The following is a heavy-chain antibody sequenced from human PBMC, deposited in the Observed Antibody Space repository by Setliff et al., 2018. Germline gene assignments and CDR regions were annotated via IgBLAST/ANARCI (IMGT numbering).Heavy chain of an antibody. V-gene: IGHV4-39*07. J-gene: IGHJ4*02. CDR2: VYYSGNT. CDR3: ARYDSSGYSENYYFDY. D-gene: IGHD3-22*01. Sequence: KTSETLSLTCTVSGGSISTTDYYWGWIRQPPGKGLVWIGCVYYSGNTYYSPSLKSRVTMFVDTSKNQFSLMLYSVTAADTAIYYCARYDSSGYSENYYFDYWGQGTLVTVSS. CDR1: GGSISTTDYY.